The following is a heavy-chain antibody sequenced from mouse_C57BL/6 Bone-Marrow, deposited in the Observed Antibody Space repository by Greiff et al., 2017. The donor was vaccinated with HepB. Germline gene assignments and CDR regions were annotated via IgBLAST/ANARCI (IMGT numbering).Heavy chain of an antibody. J-gene: IGHJ2*01. CDR3: ARCPHYYGSSERDY. D-gene: IGHD1-1*01. Sequence: QVQLQQSGAELARPGASVKLSCKASGYTITSYGISWVKQRTGQGLEWIGEIYPRSGNTYYNEKFKGKATLTADKSSSTAYMELRSLTSEDSAVYFCARCPHYYGSSERDYWGQGTTLTVSS. CDR1: GYTITSYG. CDR2: IYPRSGNT. V-gene: IGHV1-81*01.